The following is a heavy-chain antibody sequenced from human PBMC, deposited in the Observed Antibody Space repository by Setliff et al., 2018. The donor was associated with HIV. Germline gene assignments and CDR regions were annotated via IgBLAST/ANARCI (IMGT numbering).Heavy chain of an antibody. V-gene: IGHV4-39*01. D-gene: IGHD3-3*01. CDR1: SGSIGSNYY. CDR2: VHFGGST. Sequence: ETLSLTFSVSSGSIGSNYYWGWVRRPPGKGLEWIGNVHFGGSTYYNPSLDSRVTIHVATSKKQFFLSLSSVTAADTAVYYCARPALGIGGGSMFDSWGQGILVTVSS. CDR3: ARPALGIGGGSMFDS. J-gene: IGHJ4*02.